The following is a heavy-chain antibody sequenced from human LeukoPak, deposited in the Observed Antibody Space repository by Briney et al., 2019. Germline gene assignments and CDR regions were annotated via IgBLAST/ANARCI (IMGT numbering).Heavy chain of an antibody. CDR3: AKSMTLQWRGFFDL. Sequence: GGSLRLSCAASGFTSSTYAMSWVRQAPGKGLEWVSTISDSGANTYYADSVRGRFTISRDNSKNTLYLQKNSLRADDTAIYYCAKSMTLQWRGFFDLWGRGTHVTVSS. CDR2: ISDSGANT. J-gene: IGHJ2*01. CDR1: GFTSSTYA. D-gene: IGHD6-19*01. V-gene: IGHV3-23*01.